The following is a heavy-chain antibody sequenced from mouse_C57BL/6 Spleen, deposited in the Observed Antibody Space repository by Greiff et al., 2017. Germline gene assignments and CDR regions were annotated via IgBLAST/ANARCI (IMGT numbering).Heavy chain of an antibody. Sequence: QVQLKESGAELMKPGASVKLSCKATGYTFTGYWIEWVKQRPGHGLEWIGEIFPGSGSTNYNEKFKGKATLTADTSSNTAYMQLSSLTTEDSAIYYCARRYYDYAWFAFWGQGTLVTVSA. V-gene: IGHV1-9*01. CDR3: ARRYYDYAWFAF. J-gene: IGHJ3*01. D-gene: IGHD2-4*01. CDR2: IFPGSGST. CDR1: GYTFTGYW.